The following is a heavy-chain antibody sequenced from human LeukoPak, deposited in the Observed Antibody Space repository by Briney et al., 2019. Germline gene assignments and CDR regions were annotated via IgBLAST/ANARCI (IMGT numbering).Heavy chain of an antibody. V-gene: IGHV4-59*08. CDR2: VHDNGES. Sequence: SETLSLTCTVSGGSINTYYWSWIRQPPGKGLEWIANVHDNGESNYNPSLKSRVAISLDTANNQISLRLNFVTAADTDIYYCARQPANTAAFDIWGLGTILTVSS. J-gene: IGHJ3*02. D-gene: IGHD5-18*01. CDR1: GGSINTYY. CDR3: ARQPANTAAFDI.